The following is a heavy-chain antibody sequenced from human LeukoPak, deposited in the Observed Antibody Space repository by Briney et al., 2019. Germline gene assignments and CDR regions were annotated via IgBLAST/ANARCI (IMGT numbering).Heavy chain of an antibody. J-gene: IGHJ4*02. CDR3: ARGMMFADY. CDR1: GGSISSGSYY. CDR2: IYYSGST. V-gene: IGHV4-39*01. D-gene: IGHD3-10*02. Sequence: KPSETLSLTCTVSGGSISSGSYYWGWIRQPPGKGLEWIGSIYYSGSTYYNPSLKSRVTISVDTSKNQFSLKLSSVTAADTAVYYCARGMMFADYWGQGTLVTVSS.